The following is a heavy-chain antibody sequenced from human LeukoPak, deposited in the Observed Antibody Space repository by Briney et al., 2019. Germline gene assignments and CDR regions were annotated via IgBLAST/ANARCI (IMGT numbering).Heavy chain of an antibody. CDR2: IYPGDSDT. V-gene: IGHV5-51*01. CDR1: GYSFTTNC. Sequence: GESLKISCKGSGYSFTTNCIGWVRQMPGKGLEWMGIIYPGDSDTRYSPSFQGQVTISADKSISTAYLQWSSLKASDTAMYYCARQHCSSTSCYNFDYWGQGTLVTVSS. D-gene: IGHD2-2*02. J-gene: IGHJ4*02. CDR3: ARQHCSSTSCYNFDY.